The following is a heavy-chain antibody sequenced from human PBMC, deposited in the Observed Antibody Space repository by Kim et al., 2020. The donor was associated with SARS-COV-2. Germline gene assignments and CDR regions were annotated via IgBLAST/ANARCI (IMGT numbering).Heavy chain of an antibody. CDR3: AKAGGFIAAAADAFDI. CDR1: GFTFSRYG. Sequence: GGSLRLSCAASGFTFSRYGMHWVRQAPGKGLEWVANIWDDGSNKYYADSVKGRFTISRDNSKNTLYLQMNSLRAEDTAVYYCAKAGGFIAAAADAFDIWGQGTMLTVSS. V-gene: IGHV3-33*06. J-gene: IGHJ3*02. CDR2: IWDDGSNK. D-gene: IGHD6-13*01.